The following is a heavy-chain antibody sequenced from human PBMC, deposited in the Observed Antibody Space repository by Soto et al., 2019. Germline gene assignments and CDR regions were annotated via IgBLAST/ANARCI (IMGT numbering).Heavy chain of an antibody. CDR3: AKGRKGYDFWSGYYGNYYDYGMDV. CDR2: ISYDGSNK. J-gene: IGHJ6*02. Sequence: QVQLVESGGGVVQPGRSLRLSCAASGFTFSSYGMHWVRQAPGKGLEWVAVISYDGSNKYYADSVKGRFTISRDNSKNMLYLQMNRLRAEDTAVYYCAKGRKGYDFWSGYYGNYYDYGMDVWGQGTTVTVSS. V-gene: IGHV3-30*18. CDR1: GFTFSSYG. D-gene: IGHD3-3*01.